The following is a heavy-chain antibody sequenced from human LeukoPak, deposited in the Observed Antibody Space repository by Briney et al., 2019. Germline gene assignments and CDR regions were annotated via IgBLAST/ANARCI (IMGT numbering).Heavy chain of an antibody. CDR2: ISSSSSYI. V-gene: IGHV3-21*01. J-gene: IGHJ6*03. CDR1: GFTFSSYS. CDR3: ARSHITMVRGVIQYYYYMDV. D-gene: IGHD3-10*01. Sequence: GGSLRLSCAASGFTFSSYSMSWVRQAPGKGLEWVSSISSSSSYIYYADSVKGRFTISRDNAKNSLYLQMNSLRAEDTAVYYCARSHITMVRGVIQYYYYMDVWGKGTTATVSS.